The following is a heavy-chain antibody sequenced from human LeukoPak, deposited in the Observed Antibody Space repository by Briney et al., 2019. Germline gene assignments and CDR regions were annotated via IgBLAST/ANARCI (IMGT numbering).Heavy chain of an antibody. V-gene: IGHV3-66*01. CDR2: ISSAGTT. Sequence: GESLRLSCAASGFTVSSSYMSWVRQAPGKGLEWVSIISSAGTTYYADSVKGRFTISRGNSKNTVYLQVNSLRDEDTAVYYCARDLEAANTYYFDYWGQGTMVTVSS. CDR1: GFTVSSSY. D-gene: IGHD6-13*01. CDR3: ARDLEAANTYYFDY. J-gene: IGHJ4*02.